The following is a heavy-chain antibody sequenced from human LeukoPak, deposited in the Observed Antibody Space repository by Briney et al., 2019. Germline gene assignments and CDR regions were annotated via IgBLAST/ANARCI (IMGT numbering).Heavy chain of an antibody. D-gene: IGHD3-3*01. J-gene: IGHJ6*03. CDR2: ISYDGNNK. CDR1: GFTFSSYA. Sequence: PGGSLRLSCAASGFTFSSYAMHWVRQAPGKGLEWVAIISYDGNNKYYADSVKGRFTISRDNSKNTLYLQMNSLRAEDTAVYYCAKGSKEVLFTRDHYMDVWGKGTTVTISS. CDR3: AKGSKEVLFTRDHYMDV. V-gene: IGHV3-30*04.